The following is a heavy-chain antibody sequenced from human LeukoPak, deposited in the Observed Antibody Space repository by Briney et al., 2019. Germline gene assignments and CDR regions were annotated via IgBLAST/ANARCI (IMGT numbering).Heavy chain of an antibody. CDR1: GYTLTELS. CDR2: FDPEDGET. CDR3: ATVWFGEAYFDY. D-gene: IGHD3-10*01. V-gene: IGHV1-24*01. Sequence: ASVKVSCEVSGYTLTELSMHWVRQAPGKGLEWMGGFDPEDGETIYAQKFQGRVTMTEDTSTDTAYMELSSLRSEDTAVYYCATVWFGEAYFDYWGQGTLVTVSS. J-gene: IGHJ4*02.